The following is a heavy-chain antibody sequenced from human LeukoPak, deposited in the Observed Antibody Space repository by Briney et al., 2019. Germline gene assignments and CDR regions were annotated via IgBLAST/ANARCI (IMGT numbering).Heavy chain of an antibody. V-gene: IGHV3-7*01. D-gene: IGHD4-23*01. CDR1: GFPFKDY. J-gene: IGHJ4*02. CDR2: INQDGSQK. CDR3: ARDGLPVAYDS. Sequence: GGSLRLSCAASGFPFKDYMSWVRQAPGKGVEWVAKINQDGSQKYYVDSVKGRFTISRDNAKNSLYLQMDSLRVEDTAVYHCARDGLPVAYDSWGQGTLVTVSS.